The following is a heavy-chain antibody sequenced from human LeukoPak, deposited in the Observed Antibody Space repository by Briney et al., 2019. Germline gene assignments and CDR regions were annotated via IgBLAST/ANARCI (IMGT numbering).Heavy chain of an antibody. CDR3: ARTTVTTLFDY. D-gene: IGHD4-17*01. CDR2: IYHSGST. J-gene: IGHJ4*02. Sequence: SETLSLTCTVSGGSISSYYWSWIRQPPGKGLEWIGYIYHSGSTYYNPSLKSRVTISVDGSKNQFSLKLSSVTAADTAVYYCARTTVTTLFDYWGQGTLVTVSS. V-gene: IGHV4-59*12. CDR1: GGSISSYY.